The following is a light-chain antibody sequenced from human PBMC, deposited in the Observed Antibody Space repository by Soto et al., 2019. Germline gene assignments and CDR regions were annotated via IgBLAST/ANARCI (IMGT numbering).Light chain of an antibody. V-gene: IGLV7-43*01. Sequence: QAMVTQEPSLTVSPGGTVTLTCASSTGAVTSGFYPNWFQQKPGQAPRALIYSTSNKYSWTPARFSGSLLGGEAALTLSGVQPDDEAEYYCLLYIGGGWVFGGGTKLTVL. CDR3: LLYIGGGWV. CDR2: STS. CDR1: TGAVTSGFY. J-gene: IGLJ3*02.